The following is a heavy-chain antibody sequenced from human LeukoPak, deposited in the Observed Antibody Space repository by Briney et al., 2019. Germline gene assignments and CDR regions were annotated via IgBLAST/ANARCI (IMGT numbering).Heavy chain of an antibody. CDR2: IYYSGST. CDR3: ASYNIKGSSGYFVAFDI. CDR1: GGSFSGYY. Sequence: PSETLSLTCAVYGGSFSGYYWSWIRQHPGKGLGWIGYIYYSGSTYYNPSLKSRVTISVDASKNQFSLKLNSVTAADTAVYYCASYNIKGSSGYFVAFDIWGQGTMVTVSS. D-gene: IGHD3-22*01. J-gene: IGHJ3*02. V-gene: IGHV4-31*11.